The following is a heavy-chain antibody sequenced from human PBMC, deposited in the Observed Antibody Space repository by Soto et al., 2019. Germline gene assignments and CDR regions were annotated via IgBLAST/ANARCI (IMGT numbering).Heavy chain of an antibody. D-gene: IGHD2-8*01. CDR2: IRFDGSNI. J-gene: IGHJ4*02. Sequence: QVQMVESGGGVVQPGGSLRLSCAVSESIFRGYGMHWVRQAPGKGLEWVAIIRFDGSNIHYADYVMGRFTISRDNSKNMLYLEMNNLIVEDTAVYYCARDVLGVTHFWGFLDYWGQGTLVTVS. CDR1: ESIFRGYG. V-gene: IGHV3-33*01. CDR3: ARDVLGVTHFWGFLDY.